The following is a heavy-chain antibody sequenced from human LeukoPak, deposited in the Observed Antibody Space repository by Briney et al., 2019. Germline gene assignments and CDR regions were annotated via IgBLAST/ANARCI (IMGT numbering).Heavy chain of an antibody. V-gene: IGHV3-23*01. CDR3: AKGGGEYSYGFDY. Sequence: GGSLRLSCAASGFTFSSYAMSWVRQAPGKGLEWVSAISGSGGSTYYADSVKGRFTISRDNSKNTLYLQMNSLRAEDTVVYYCAKGGGEYSYGFDYWGQGTLVTVSS. J-gene: IGHJ4*02. D-gene: IGHD5-18*01. CDR2: ISGSGGST. CDR1: GFTFSSYA.